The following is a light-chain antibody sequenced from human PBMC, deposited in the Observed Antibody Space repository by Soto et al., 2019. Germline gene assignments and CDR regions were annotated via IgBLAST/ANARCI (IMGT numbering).Light chain of an antibody. CDR3: ISLTSSPSYV. CDR1: SSDIGAYNY. J-gene: IGLJ1*01. Sequence: QSVLTQPASVSGSPGQSITISCAGTSSDIGAYNYVSWYQQHPGKAPKLMIYDVSNRPSGISNRFSGSKSGNTASLTISGLQVEDEADYYCISLTSSPSYVFGTGTKLTV. V-gene: IGLV2-14*03. CDR2: DVS.